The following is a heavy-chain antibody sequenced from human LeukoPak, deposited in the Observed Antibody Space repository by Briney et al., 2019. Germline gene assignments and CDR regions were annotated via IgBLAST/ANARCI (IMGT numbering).Heavy chain of an antibody. CDR3: AGDRLHQHYGSGNLISYMDV. V-gene: IGHV4-61*02. J-gene: IGHJ6*03. Sequence: SQTLSLTCTVSGGSISSGSHYWSWIRQPAGKGLEWIGRIYTTGSTNYNPSLKSRVTISVDTSKNQFSLKLSSVTAADTAVYYCAGDRLHQHYGSGNLISYMDVWGKGATVTISS. D-gene: IGHD3-10*01. CDR2: IYTTGST. CDR1: GGSISSGSHY.